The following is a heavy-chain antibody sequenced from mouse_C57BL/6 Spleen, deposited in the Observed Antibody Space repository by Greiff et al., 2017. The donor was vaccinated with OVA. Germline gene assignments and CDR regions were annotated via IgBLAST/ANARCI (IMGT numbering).Heavy chain of an antibody. J-gene: IGHJ4*01. CDR1: GYTFTSYW. CDR2: IDTSDSYT. Sequence: QVQLQQPGAELVMPGASVKLSCKASGYTFTSYWMHWVKQRPGQGLEWIGEIDTSDSYTNYNQKFKGKSTLTVDKSSSTAYMQLSSLTSEDSAVYYCGNYGSSPYYAMCYWGQGTSVTVSS. CDR3: GNYGSSPYYAMCY. D-gene: IGHD1-1*01. V-gene: IGHV1-69*01.